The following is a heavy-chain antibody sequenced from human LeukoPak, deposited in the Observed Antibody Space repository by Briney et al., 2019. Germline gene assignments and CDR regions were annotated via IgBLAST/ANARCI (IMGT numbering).Heavy chain of an antibody. Sequence: GGSLRLSCAASGFTFSSYAMHWVRQAPGKGLEWVAVISYDGSNKYYADSVKGRFTISRDNSKNTLYLQMNSLRAEDTAVYYCAKKGGSGSLDYWGQGTLVTVSS. CDR3: AKKGGSGSLDY. CDR1: GFTFSSYA. J-gene: IGHJ4*02. CDR2: ISYDGSNK. V-gene: IGHV3-30*04. D-gene: IGHD3-10*01.